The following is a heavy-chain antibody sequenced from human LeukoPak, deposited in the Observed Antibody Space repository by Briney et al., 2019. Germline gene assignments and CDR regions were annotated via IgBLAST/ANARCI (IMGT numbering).Heavy chain of an antibody. D-gene: IGHD2-15*01. J-gene: IGHJ6*03. CDR3: ARVVGAAYYYYYYYMDV. CDR1: GYTFTSYD. V-gene: IGHV1-69*05. Sequence: SVKVSCKASGYTFTSYDINWVRQATGQGLEWMGRIIPIFGTANYAQKFQGRVTITTDESTSTAYMELSSLRSEDTAVYYCARVVGAAYYYYYYYMDVWGKGTTVTVSS. CDR2: IIPIFGTA.